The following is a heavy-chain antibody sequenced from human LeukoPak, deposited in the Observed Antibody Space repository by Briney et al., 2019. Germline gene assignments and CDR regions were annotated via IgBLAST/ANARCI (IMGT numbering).Heavy chain of an antibody. CDR3: AKDVVPAAINWFDP. J-gene: IGHJ5*02. Sequence: TGGSLRLSCEASGLRISDYYMSWVRQAPGKGLEWVSAISGSGGSTYYADSVKGRFTISRDNSKNTLYLQMNSLRAEDTAVYYCAKDVVPAAINWFDPWGQGTLVTVSS. D-gene: IGHD2-2*01. CDR2: ISGSGGST. V-gene: IGHV3-23*01. CDR1: GLRISDYY.